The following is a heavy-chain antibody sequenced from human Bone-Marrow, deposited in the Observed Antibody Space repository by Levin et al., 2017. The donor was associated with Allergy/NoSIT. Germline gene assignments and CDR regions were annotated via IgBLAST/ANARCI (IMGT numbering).Heavy chain of an antibody. CDR2: IYYSGST. J-gene: IGHJ6*02. V-gene: IGHV4-59*01. CDR3: SRDRSVIASTGTHYVYGMDV. Sequence: PSETLSLTCTVSGGSISSYYWSWIRQPPGKGLEWIGYIYYSGSTNYNPSLKSRVTISVDTSKNQFSLKLSSVTAADTAVYYCSRDRSVIASTGTHYVYGMDVWGQGTTVTVSS. CDR1: GGSISSYY. D-gene: IGHD6-13*01.